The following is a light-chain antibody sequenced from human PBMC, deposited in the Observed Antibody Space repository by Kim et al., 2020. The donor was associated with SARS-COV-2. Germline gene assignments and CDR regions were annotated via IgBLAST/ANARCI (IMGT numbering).Light chain of an antibody. CDR1: TSDLVSYDN. CDR3: STYSTSNTLV. V-gene: IGLV2-14*03. J-gene: IGLJ1*01. Sequence: ITISCCGATSDLVSYDNYSWYQQQPGKNANRLMYDVAYRPPGVSTHFSASKTGNTASLTIACLLAEDEADDYCSTYSTSNTLVFGAGTKLTVL. CDR2: DVA.